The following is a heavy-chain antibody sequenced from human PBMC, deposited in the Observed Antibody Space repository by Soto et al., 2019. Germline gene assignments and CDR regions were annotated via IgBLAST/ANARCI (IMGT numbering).Heavy chain of an antibody. Sequence: SETLSLTCTVSGGSISSSSYYWGWIRQPPGKGLEWIGSIYYSGSTYHNPSLKSRVTISVDTSKNRFSLKLNSVTAADTAVYYCARRRGHTYGDGSLYYFDYWGQGTLVTVSS. CDR3: ARRRGHTYGDGSLYYFDY. CDR1: GGSISSSSYY. J-gene: IGHJ4*02. D-gene: IGHD5-18*01. V-gene: IGHV4-39*01. CDR2: IYYSGST.